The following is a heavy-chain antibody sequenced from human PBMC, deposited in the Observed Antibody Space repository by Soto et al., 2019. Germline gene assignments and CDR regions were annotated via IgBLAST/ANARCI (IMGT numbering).Heavy chain of an antibody. D-gene: IGHD2-15*01. Sequence: AASVKVSCKASGYTFTSYDINWVRQATGQGLEWMGWMNPNSGNTGYAQKFQGRVTMTRNTSISTAYMELSSLRSEDTAVYYCARGGYCSGGSCSYYYGMDVWGQGTTVTVSS. CDR2: MNPNSGNT. CDR1: GYTFTSYD. CDR3: ARGGYCSGGSCSYYYGMDV. J-gene: IGHJ6*02. V-gene: IGHV1-8*01.